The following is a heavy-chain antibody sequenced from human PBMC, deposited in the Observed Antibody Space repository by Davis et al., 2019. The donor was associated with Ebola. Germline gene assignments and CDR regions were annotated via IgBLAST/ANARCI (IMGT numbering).Heavy chain of an antibody. V-gene: IGHV3-74*01. Sequence: PGGSLRLSCVVSEFTFSTYWMHWVRQAPGKGLVWVSRIDTHGRTTDYADSVEGRFTISRDNAKNTLYLQMNSLRAEDTAVYYCARDVGGRGSYWGQGTLVAVSS. CDR3: ARDVGGRGSY. J-gene: IGHJ4*02. D-gene: IGHD3-16*01. CDR1: EFTFSTYW. CDR2: IDTHGRTT.